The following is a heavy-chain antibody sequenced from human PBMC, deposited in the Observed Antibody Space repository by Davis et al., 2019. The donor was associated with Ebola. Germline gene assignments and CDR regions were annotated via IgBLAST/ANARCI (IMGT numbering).Heavy chain of an antibody. CDR2: IKQDGSEK. CDR1: GFTFSSYW. D-gene: IGHD3-10*01. Sequence: GGSLRPSCEASGFTFSSYWMSCVRQAPGKGLEWVANIKQDGSEKYYVDSVKGRFTISRDNAKNSLYLQMNSLRAEDTAVYYCARGVRGWWGQGTLVTVSS. J-gene: IGHJ4*02. CDR3: ARGVRGW. V-gene: IGHV3-7*01.